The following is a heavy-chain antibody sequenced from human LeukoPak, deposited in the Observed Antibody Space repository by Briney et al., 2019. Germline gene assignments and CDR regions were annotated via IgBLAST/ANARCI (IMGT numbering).Heavy chain of an antibody. Sequence: SETLSLTCTVSGGSISSSSYYWGWIRQPPGKGPEWIGSIYYSGSTYYNPSLKSRVTISVDTSKNQFSLKLSSVTAADTAVYYCASSSSSWYFFDYWGQGTLVTVSS. D-gene: IGHD6-13*01. V-gene: IGHV4-39*07. CDR1: GGSISSSSYY. CDR3: ASSSSSWYFFDY. J-gene: IGHJ4*02. CDR2: IYYSGST.